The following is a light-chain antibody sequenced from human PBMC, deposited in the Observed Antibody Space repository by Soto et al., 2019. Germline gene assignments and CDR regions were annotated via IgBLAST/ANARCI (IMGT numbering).Light chain of an antibody. CDR2: AAS. J-gene: IGKJ2*01. CDR1: QSMKRRY. V-gene: IGKV3-20*01. Sequence: EIVLMQSPGTLSLSPGERATLFCRASQSMKRRYLAWYQQKPGQAPRVLIYAASNRATGIPDRFSGSGSGTDFSLTISRLEPEDCAVYYCHQYDNTPQTFGQGTKVEIK. CDR3: HQYDNTPQT.